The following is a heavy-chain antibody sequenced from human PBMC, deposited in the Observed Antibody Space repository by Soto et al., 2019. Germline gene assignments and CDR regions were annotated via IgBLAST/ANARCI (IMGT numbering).Heavy chain of an antibody. CDR2: TAYTVNT. V-gene: IGHV4-59*01. CDR3: ARDMHAGFTHYFDP. D-gene: IGHD1-26*01. CDR1: GGCITSYH. J-gene: IGHJ5*02. Sequence: XGTLSLTCVVSGGCITSYHGSWIRQFPGKGLERIAYTAYTVNTNYNPSLKSRVTISMDTSKNQLSLKLTSMTAADTAVYYCARDMHAGFTHYFDPRGRGTLVTVS.